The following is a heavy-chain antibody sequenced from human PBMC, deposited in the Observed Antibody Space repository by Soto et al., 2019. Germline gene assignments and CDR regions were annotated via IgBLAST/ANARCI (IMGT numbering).Heavy chain of an antibody. CDR2: IIPIFGTA. J-gene: IGHJ4*02. CDR1: GGTFSSYA. CDR3: ARGAVLMVYARAFDY. V-gene: IGHV1-69*13. Sequence: SVKVSCKASGGTFSSYAISWVRQAPGQGLEWMGGIIPIFGTANYAQKFQGRVTITADESTSTAYMELSSLRSEDTAVYYCARGAVLMVYARAFDYWGQGTLVTVSS. D-gene: IGHD2-8*01.